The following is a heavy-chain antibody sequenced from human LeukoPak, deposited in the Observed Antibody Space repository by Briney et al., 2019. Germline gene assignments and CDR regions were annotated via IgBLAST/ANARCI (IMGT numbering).Heavy chain of an antibody. CDR2: ISGSGGST. J-gene: IGHJ4*02. CDR1: GFTFYNYA. D-gene: IGHD3-9*01. Sequence: GGSLRLSCAASGFTFYNYAMSWVRQAPGKGLEWVSGISGSGGSTYYADSVKGRFTISRDNSKNTLYLQMNSLRAEDTAVYYCVKAIPHYDILSGYSTPMYYFDYWGQGTLVTVSS. CDR3: VKAIPHYDILSGYSTPMYYFDY. V-gene: IGHV3-23*01.